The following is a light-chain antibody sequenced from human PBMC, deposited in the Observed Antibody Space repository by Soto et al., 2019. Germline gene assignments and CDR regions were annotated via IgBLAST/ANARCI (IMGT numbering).Light chain of an antibody. CDR2: EVS. CDR1: SSDVGGYNY. Sequence: QSVLTQPASVSGSPGQSITISCTGTSSDVGGYNYVSWYQQHPGKAPKLMIYEVSNRPSGGSDRFSGSKSGNTASLTISGLQAEDEADYYCSSYRNTDTLVFGTGTKVTVL. J-gene: IGLJ1*01. CDR3: SSYRNTDTLV. V-gene: IGLV2-14*01.